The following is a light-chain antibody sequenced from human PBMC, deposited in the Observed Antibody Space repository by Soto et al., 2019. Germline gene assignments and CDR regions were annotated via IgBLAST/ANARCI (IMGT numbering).Light chain of an antibody. J-gene: IGKJ5*01. Sequence: EVVLTQSPGTLSLCTGERATLSCRASQSISSKLAWYQQKPGQAPRLVIYDTYIRATGIPARFSGSGSGTEFTLTISSLQSEDFGVYYCQQYNNWFSITFGQGTRLEI. V-gene: IGKV3-15*01. CDR2: DTY. CDR1: QSISSK. CDR3: QQYNNWFSIT.